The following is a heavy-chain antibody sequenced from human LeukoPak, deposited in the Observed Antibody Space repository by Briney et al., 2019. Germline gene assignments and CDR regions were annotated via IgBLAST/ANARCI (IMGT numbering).Heavy chain of an antibody. V-gene: IGHV3-21*01. CDR3: ARGYYDISGYSSFDAFDM. CDR1: GFTFSSYS. CDR2: ISSSSSYI. J-gene: IGHJ3*02. Sequence: GGSLRLSCAASGFTFSSYSMNWVRQAPGKGLEWVSSISSSSSYIYYADSVKGRFTISRDNAKNSLYLQMNSLRAEDTAVYYCARGYYDISGYSSFDAFDMWGQGTMVTVSS. D-gene: IGHD3-22*01.